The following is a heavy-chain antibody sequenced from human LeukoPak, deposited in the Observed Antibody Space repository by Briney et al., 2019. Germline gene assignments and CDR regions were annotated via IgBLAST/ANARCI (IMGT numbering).Heavy chain of an antibody. CDR1: GFSVGAYA. D-gene: IGHD2-15*01. CDR2: ISESYDPT. V-gene: IGHV3-23*01. CDR3: AKETWGYCSGGTCSSFHYFDY. J-gene: IGHJ4*02. Sequence: PGGPLRLSCAASGFSVGAYAISWLRQAPGKGLEWGAHISESYDPTYQPDSVKRRFTISRHSSENTFFLHMSSLRAEDTAVYYCAKETWGYCSGGTCSSFHYFDYWGQGIPVSVSS.